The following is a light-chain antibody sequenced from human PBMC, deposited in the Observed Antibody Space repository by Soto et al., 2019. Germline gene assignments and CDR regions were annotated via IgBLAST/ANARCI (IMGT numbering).Light chain of an antibody. CDR2: GAS. J-gene: IGKJ1*01. CDR3: QQYNKWPPWT. V-gene: IGKV3-15*01. Sequence: EVVMTQSPATLPASPGERATLSCRASQSISSDLAWYQQKPGQAPRLLIYGASTRAADIPARFSGSGSGTEFTLTISSLQSEDFAVYYCQQYNKWPPWTFGQGTKVEF. CDR1: QSISSD.